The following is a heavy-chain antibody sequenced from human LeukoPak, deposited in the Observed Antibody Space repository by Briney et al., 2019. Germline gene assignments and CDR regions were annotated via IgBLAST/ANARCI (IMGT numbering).Heavy chain of an antibody. D-gene: IGHD3-22*01. CDR2: ITSRGEST. J-gene: IGHJ4*02. Sequence: GGSLRLSCAASGFTFSIYAMSWVRQAPGKGLQWVSSITSRGESTWYVDSVKGRFTITRDNSENTLYLQMHSLRAEDTAVYYCARDRPNYYGSDGHYYRRDGDYWGRGTLVNVSS. CDR3: ARDRPNYYGSDGHYYRRDGDY. CDR1: GFTFSIYA. V-gene: IGHV3-23*01.